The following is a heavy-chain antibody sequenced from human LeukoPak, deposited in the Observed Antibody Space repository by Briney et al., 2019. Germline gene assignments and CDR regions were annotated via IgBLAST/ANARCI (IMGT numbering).Heavy chain of an antibody. CDR3: AREGEVVVPAAIYYMDV. V-gene: IGHV4-39*07. D-gene: IGHD2-2*02. CDR1: GGSISSSSYY. Sequence: SETLSLTCTVSGGSISSSSYYWAWIRQPPGKGLEWIGTTYYSGSTYYNPSLKSRVTISVDTSKNQFSLKLSSVTAADTAVYYCAREGEVVVPAAIYYMDVWGKGTTVTVSS. J-gene: IGHJ6*03. CDR2: TYYSGST.